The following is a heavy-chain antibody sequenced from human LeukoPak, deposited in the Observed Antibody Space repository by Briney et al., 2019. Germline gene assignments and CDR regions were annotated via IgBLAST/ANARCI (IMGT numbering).Heavy chain of an antibody. D-gene: IGHD3-22*01. J-gene: IGHJ4*02. Sequence: SETLSLTCAVYGGSFSGYYWSWIRQPPGKGLEWIGEINHSGSTYYNPSLKSRVTISVDTSKNQFSLKLSSVTAADTAVYYCARAVYYYDSSGYSLHFDYWGQGTLVTVSS. CDR1: GGSFSGYY. CDR3: ARAVYYYDSSGYSLHFDY. CDR2: INHSGST. V-gene: IGHV4-34*01.